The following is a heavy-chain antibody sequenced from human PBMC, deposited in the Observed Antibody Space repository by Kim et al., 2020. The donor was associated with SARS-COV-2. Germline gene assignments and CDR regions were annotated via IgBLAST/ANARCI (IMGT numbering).Heavy chain of an antibody. V-gene: IGHV4-34*01. J-gene: IGHJ4*02. CDR2: INHIGFI. D-gene: IGHD1-1*01. Sequence: SETLSLTCAAHGESFSGYFWSWIRQSPGKGLEWIGEINHIGFINYNPSLKSRVTISVDASKNQFSLKLSSVTAADTAIYYCAREAAMSTIDYWGQG. CDR1: GESFSGYF. CDR3: AREAAMSTIDY.